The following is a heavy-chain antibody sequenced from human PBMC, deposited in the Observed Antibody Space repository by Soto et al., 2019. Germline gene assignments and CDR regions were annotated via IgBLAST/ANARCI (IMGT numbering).Heavy chain of an antibody. D-gene: IGHD3-22*01. CDR2: IIPIFGTA. CDR3: ARGTPRYYYDSSGYYLH. V-gene: IGHV1-69*13. CDR1: GGTFSSYA. Sequence: GASVKVSCKASGGTFSSYAISWVRPAPGQGLEWMGGIIPIFGTANYAQKFQGRVTITADESTSTAYMELSSLRSEDTAVYYCARGTPRYYYDSSGYYLHWGQGTLATVSS. J-gene: IGHJ1*01.